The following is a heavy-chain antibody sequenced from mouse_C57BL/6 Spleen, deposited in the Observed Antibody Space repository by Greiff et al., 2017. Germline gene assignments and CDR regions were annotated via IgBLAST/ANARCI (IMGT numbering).Heavy chain of an antibody. CDR2: INPSDSDT. Sequence: VQLQQPGAELVKPGASVKVSCKASGYTFTSYWMHWVKQRPGHGLEWIGRINPSDSDTNYNQKFKGKATLTVDKSSSTAYMQLSSLTSEDSAVFYCAISGNYDAMDYWGQGTSVTVSS. CDR1: GYTFTSYW. CDR3: AISGNYDAMDY. V-gene: IGHV1-74*01. J-gene: IGHJ4*01. D-gene: IGHD2-1*01.